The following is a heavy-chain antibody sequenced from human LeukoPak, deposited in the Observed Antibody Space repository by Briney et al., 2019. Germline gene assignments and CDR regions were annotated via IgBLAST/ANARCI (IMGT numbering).Heavy chain of an antibody. Sequence: SVKVSCKASGGTFSSYTISWVRQAPGQGLEWMGRIIPILGIANYAQKFQGRVTITADKSTSTAYMELSSLRSEDTAVYYCARDRESSSSYFSAPTENWFDHWGQGTLVTVSS. V-gene: IGHV1-69*04. CDR1: GGTFSSYT. D-gene: IGHD6-6*01. J-gene: IGHJ5*02. CDR3: ARDRESSSSYFSAPTENWFDH. CDR2: IIPILGIA.